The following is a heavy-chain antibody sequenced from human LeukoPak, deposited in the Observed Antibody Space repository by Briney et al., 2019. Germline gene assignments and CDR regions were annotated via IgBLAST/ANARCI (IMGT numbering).Heavy chain of an antibody. Sequence: GGSLRLSCAASGFTFSSCGMSWVRQAPGKGLEWVSALSDSGGSTFYADSVKGRFTISRDNAKNSLYLQMNSLRAEDTAVYYCARGGDIVVVTYYFDYWGQGTLVTVSS. CDR1: GFTFSSCG. J-gene: IGHJ4*02. D-gene: IGHD3-22*01. CDR3: ARGGDIVVVTYYFDY. V-gene: IGHV3-23*01. CDR2: LSDSGGST.